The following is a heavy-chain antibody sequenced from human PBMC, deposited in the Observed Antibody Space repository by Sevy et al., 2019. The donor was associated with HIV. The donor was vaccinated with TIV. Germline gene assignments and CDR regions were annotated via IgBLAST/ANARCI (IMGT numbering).Heavy chain of an antibody. CDR2: IWLTGAT. Sequence: GGSLRLSCVASGFTFSTYGMHWVRQAPGKGLEWVSVIWLTGATYYADSVKGRFTISRDNSKNTVYLDMSSLRADDTAVYFCARGKHVSDYYGSFDYWGQGTLVTVSS. D-gene: IGHD3-3*01. J-gene: IGHJ4*02. CDR1: GFTFSTYG. CDR3: ARGKHVSDYYGSFDY. V-gene: IGHV3-NL1*01.